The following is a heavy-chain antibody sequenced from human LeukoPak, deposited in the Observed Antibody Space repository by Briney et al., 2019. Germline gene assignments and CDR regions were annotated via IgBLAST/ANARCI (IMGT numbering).Heavy chain of an antibody. Sequence: GGSLRLSCAASGFTFSSYWMNWVRQAPGKGLVWVSHINSDGSITSYADSVKGRFTISRDNAKNTLYLQMNSLRAEDTAVYYCARDAVDTANAVWGQGTTVTVSS. D-gene: IGHD5-18*01. J-gene: IGHJ6*02. CDR2: INSDGSIT. CDR3: ARDAVDTANAV. CDR1: GFTFSSYW. V-gene: IGHV3-74*01.